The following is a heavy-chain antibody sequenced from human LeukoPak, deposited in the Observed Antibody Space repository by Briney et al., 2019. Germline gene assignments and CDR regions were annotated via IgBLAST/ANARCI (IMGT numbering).Heavy chain of an antibody. Sequence: PSETLSLTCTVSGGSISSYYWSWIRQPPGKGLEWIGYIYYSGSANYNPSLKSRVTISVDTSKNQFSLRLSSVTAADTAVYYCARAGNCSGGSCYSDRGWFDPWGQGTLVTVSS. CDR3: ARAGNCSGGSCYSDRGWFDP. D-gene: IGHD2-15*01. V-gene: IGHV4-59*01. CDR1: GGSISSYY. CDR2: IYYSGSA. J-gene: IGHJ5*02.